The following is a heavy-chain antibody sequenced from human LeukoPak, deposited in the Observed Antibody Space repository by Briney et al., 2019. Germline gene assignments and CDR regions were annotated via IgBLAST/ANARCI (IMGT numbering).Heavy chain of an antibody. CDR1: GLTISSYS. D-gene: IGHD3-22*01. CDR2: ISSSSSTI. CDR3: AREDGFYYYDSSGYYGY. Sequence: GGSLRLSCAASGLTISSYSMNWVRQAPGKGLQWVSYISSSSSTIYYADSVKGRFTISRDNAKNSLYLQMNSLRAEDTAVYYCAREDGFYYYDSSGYYGYWGQGTLVTVSS. V-gene: IGHV3-48*01. J-gene: IGHJ4*02.